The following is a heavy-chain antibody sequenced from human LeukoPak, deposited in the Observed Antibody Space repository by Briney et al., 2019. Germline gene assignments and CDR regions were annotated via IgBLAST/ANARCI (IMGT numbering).Heavy chain of an antibody. Sequence: GGSLRLSCAASGFTFSSYSMNWVRQAPGKGLEWVGFIRSKAYGGTTEYAASVKGRFTISRDDSKSIAYLQMNSLKTEDTAVYYCTSDRFYDFWSGYQDYWGQGTLVTVSS. V-gene: IGHV3-49*04. CDR1: GFTFSSYS. CDR3: TSDRFYDFWSGYQDY. CDR2: IRSKAYGGTT. J-gene: IGHJ4*02. D-gene: IGHD3-3*01.